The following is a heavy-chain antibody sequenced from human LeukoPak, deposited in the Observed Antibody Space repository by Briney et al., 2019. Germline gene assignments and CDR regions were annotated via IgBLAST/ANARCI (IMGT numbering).Heavy chain of an antibody. CDR3: AAGPVGHISRAFDL. V-gene: IGHV4-4*07. Sequence: SETLSLTCTVSGDSITNYYWAWIRQPAGKGLELIGRIFTSGFTTYDPSLKSRVSMSSDTSNNQFSLKLNSVTAADTAVYYCAAGPVGHISRAFDLWGQGNLVIVSS. J-gene: IGHJ4*02. CDR2: IFTSGFT. CDR1: GDSITNYY.